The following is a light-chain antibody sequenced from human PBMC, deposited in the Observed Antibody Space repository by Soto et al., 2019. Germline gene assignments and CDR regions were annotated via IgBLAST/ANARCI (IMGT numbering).Light chain of an antibody. J-gene: IGLJ2*01. CDR1: SSNIGADYD. Sequence: QPVLTQPPSVSGAPGQRVTISCTGSSSNIGADYDVHWYQQLPGTAPKLLIYSNSNRPSGVPDRFFGSKSGTSASLAITGLQAEDEADYYCQSYDSRLSGVVFGGGTKLTVL. V-gene: IGLV1-40*01. CDR3: QSYDSRLSGVV. CDR2: SNS.